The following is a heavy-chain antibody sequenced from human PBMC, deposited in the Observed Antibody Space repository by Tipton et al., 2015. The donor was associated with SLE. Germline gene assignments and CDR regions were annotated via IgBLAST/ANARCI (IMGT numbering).Heavy chain of an antibody. CDR2: LYDSGST. J-gene: IGHJ6*03. CDR1: GYSISSGYY. Sequence: TLSLTCVVSGYSISSGYYWGWIRQSPGKGLEWIGGLYDSGSTYYNPSLKSRLTISGDTSKNQFSLHRTSVTAADTAIYYCARVGYLGSGKTWDMDVWGKGITVTVSS. D-gene: IGHD3-10*01. V-gene: IGHV4-38-2*01. CDR3: ARVGYLGSGKTWDMDV.